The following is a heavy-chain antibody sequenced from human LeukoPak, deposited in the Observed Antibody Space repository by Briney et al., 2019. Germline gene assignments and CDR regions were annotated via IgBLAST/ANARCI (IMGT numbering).Heavy chain of an antibody. J-gene: IGHJ4*02. CDR2: IIPILGIA. Sequence: SVKVSCKASGYTFTSYDINWVRQAPGQGLEWMGRIIPILGIANYAQKFQGRVTITADKSTSTAYMELSSLRSEDTAVYYCAREPYGDYGGNYFDYWGQGTLVTVSS. V-gene: IGHV1-69*04. CDR3: AREPYGDYGGNYFDY. CDR1: GYTFTSYD. D-gene: IGHD4-17*01.